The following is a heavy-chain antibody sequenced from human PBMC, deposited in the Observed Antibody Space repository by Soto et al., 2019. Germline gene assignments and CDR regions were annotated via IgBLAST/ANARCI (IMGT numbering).Heavy chain of an antibody. D-gene: IGHD3-22*01. J-gene: IGHJ4*02. CDR1: GDTFSSQSSHV. Sequence: QGQLVQSGAEVKKPGSSVKVSCKASGDTFSSQSSHVISWVRQAPGQGLEWMGGIIPMSGTANYAQKFQGRVTITADESTNTAYMEVSSLRSEDTAVYYCARVSGSSGYMNLDDWGQGTLVTVSS. V-gene: IGHV1-69*01. CDR2: IIPMSGTA. CDR3: ARVSGSSGYMNLDD.